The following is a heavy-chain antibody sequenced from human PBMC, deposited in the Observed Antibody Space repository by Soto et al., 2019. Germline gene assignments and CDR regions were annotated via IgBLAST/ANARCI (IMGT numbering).Heavy chain of an antibody. CDR2: ISPSGSST. CDR3: ATQFGRGYCSGGSCYLGYFDY. D-gene: IGHD2-15*01. V-gene: IGHV3-23*01. J-gene: IGHJ4*02. CDR1: GFTFSGYG. Sequence: GGSLRLSCAASGFTFSGYGMNCVRQAPGRGLEWISDISPSGSSTYYADSVKGRFTISRDNSKNTLYLQMNVLRAEDTAVYYCATQFGRGYCSGGSCYLGYFDYWGQGALVTVSS.